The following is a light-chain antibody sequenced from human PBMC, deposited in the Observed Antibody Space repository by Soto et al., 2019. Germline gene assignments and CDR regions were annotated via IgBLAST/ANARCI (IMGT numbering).Light chain of an antibody. V-gene: IGKV1-5*03. CDR2: KAS. Sequence: DIQMTQSPSTLSASVGDRVTITCRASQSISSWLAWYQQKPGKAPKLLIYKASTLETGVPSRFSGSGSGTEFTLTISSLQPDDFATYYCQQYNSYPLTFGGGTKVEIK. J-gene: IGKJ4*01. CDR1: QSISSW. CDR3: QQYNSYPLT.